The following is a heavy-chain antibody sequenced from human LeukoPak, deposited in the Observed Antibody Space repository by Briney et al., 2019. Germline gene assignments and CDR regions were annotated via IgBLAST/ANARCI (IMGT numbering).Heavy chain of an antibody. D-gene: IGHD3-10*01. J-gene: IGHJ4*02. V-gene: IGHV5-51*04. CDR2: IYPGDSDT. CDR3: AKTYYYGSGSYYYVDY. CDR1: GYSFTSYW. Sequence: GESLKISCKGSGYSFTSYWIGWVRQMPGKGLEWMGIIYPGDSDTRYSPSFQGQVTISADKPISTAYLQWSSLKASDTAMYYCAKTYYYGSGSYYYVDYWGQGTLVTVSS.